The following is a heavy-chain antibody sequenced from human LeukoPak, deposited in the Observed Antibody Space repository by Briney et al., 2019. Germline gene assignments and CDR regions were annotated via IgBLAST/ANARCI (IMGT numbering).Heavy chain of an antibody. Sequence: SETLSLTCSVSGGSVTSGIYHWAWIRQPPGKGLEWIGSVYFDGGTHYNPSLQSRVTVSVDTSKNQFSLRLSSVTAADTALYYCARDHYYDGRGRFDPWGQGTLVTVSS. D-gene: IGHD3-16*01. CDR3: ARDHYYDGRGRFDP. CDR1: GGSVTSGIYH. V-gene: IGHV4-39*07. CDR2: VYFDGGT. J-gene: IGHJ5*02.